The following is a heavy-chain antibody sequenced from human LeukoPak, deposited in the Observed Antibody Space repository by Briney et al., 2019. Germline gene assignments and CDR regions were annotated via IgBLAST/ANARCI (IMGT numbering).Heavy chain of an antibody. J-gene: IGHJ6*03. CDR3: ARIYCSSTSCYDYYMDV. D-gene: IGHD2-2*01. CDR2: IWYDGSNE. CDR1: GFTLSSYR. Sequence: GGSLRRSCAASGFTLSSYRVHWVRQAPGMGLEWVAVIWYDGSNEYYADSVKGRLTISRDNSKNTLYLQMNSLRAEDTAVYYCARIYCSSTSCYDYYMDVWGKGTTVTVSS. V-gene: IGHV3-33*01.